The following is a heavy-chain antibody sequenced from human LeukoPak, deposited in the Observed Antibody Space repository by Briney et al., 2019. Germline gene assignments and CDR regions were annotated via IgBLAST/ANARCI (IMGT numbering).Heavy chain of an antibody. Sequence: GGSLRLSCAASGFTFSSYAMSWVRQDPGKGLEWVSAISGSAGSTYYADSVKGRFTISRDNSKNTLYLQMNSLRAEDTAVYYCAKFGAALPQKRLGTNTFDYWGQGTLVTVSS. CDR2: ISGSAGST. D-gene: IGHD6-6*01. CDR3: AKFGAALPQKRLGTNTFDY. CDR1: GFTFSSYA. J-gene: IGHJ4*02. V-gene: IGHV3-23*01.